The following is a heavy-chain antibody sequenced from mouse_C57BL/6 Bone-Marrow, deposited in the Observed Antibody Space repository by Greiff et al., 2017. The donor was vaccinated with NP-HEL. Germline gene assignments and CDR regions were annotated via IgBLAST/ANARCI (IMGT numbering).Heavy chain of an antibody. CDR2: IRSKSNNYAT. J-gene: IGHJ3*01. CDR3: VRHGSGSFAY. V-gene: IGHV10-1*01. Sequence: EVMLVESGGGLVQPKGSLKLSCAASGFSFNTYAMNWVRQAPGKGLEWVARIRSKSNNYATYYADSVKDRFTISRDDSESMLYLQMNNLKTEDTAMYYCVRHGSGSFAYWGQGTLVTVSA. D-gene: IGHD3-2*02. CDR1: GFSFNTYA.